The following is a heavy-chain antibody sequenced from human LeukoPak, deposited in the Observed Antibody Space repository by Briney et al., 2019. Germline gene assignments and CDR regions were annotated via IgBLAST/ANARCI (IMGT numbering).Heavy chain of an antibody. CDR3: ARQTYYYDSSGHPYWYFDL. D-gene: IGHD3-22*01. CDR1: GGSISSSSYF. Sequence: SETLSLTCSVSGGSISSSSYFWGWIRQPPGKGLEWLGSINYSGSTFYSPSLKSRVTISVDTSKNQFSLKLNSVTAADTAIYYCARQTYYYDSSGHPYWYFDLWGRGTLVTVSS. CDR2: INYSGST. V-gene: IGHV4-39*01. J-gene: IGHJ2*01.